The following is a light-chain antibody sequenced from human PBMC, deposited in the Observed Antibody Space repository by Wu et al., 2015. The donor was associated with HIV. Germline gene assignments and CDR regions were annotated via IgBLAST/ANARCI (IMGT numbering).Light chain of an antibody. J-gene: IGKJ4*01. Sequence: EIVLTQSPGTLSLSPGERATLSCRASQSVTSNYLAWYQQKPGQAPRLLIYAASSRATGIPDRFSGSGSGTDFTLTISRLEPEDFAVYYCQQYGSSPPLTFGGGPRWRSN. CDR2: AAS. CDR3: QQYGSSPPLT. CDR1: QSVTSNY. V-gene: IGKV3-20*01.